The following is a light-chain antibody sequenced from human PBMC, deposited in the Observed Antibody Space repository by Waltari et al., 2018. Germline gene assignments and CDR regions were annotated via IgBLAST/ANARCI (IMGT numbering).Light chain of an antibody. Sequence: IVLTQSPATLSLSPGEGAPLSCRASQSVSSQLVWYQQKRGQAPRLLIYDASNRATGIPARFSGSGSGTDFTLTISSLEPEDFAVYYCQQCNNSPPTFGQGTKVEIK. CDR2: DAS. V-gene: IGKV3-11*01. J-gene: IGKJ1*01. CDR3: QQCNNSPPT. CDR1: QSVSSQ.